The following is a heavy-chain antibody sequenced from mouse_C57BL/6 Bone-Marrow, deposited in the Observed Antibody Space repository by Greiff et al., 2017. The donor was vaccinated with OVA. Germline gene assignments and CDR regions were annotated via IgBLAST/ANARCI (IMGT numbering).Heavy chain of an antibody. J-gene: IGHJ3*01. D-gene: IGHD2-2*01. CDR1: GYTFTSYW. V-gene: IGHV1-53*01. CDR2: INPSNGGT. CDR3: ARCGLRRWFAY. Sequence: QVQLKQGGTDLVKPGASVNPSFNSSGYTFTSYWMHWVKQRPGQGLEWIGNINPSNGGTNYNEKFKSKATLTVDKSSSTAYMQLSSLTSEDSAVYYCARCGLRRWFAYWGQGTLVTVSA.